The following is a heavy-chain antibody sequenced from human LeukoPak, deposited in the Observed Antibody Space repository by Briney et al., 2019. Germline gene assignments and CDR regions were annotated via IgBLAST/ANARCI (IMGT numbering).Heavy chain of an antibody. Sequence: SETLSLTCAVYGGSFSGYYWSWIRQPPGKGLEWIGEINHSGSTNYNPSLKSRVTISVDTSKNQFSLKLSSVTAADTAVYYCARDKTSYGYNYGRYVDYWGPGTLVTVSS. CDR3: ARDKTSYGYNYGRYVDY. CDR1: GGSFSGYY. D-gene: IGHD5-24*01. J-gene: IGHJ4*02. CDR2: INHSGST. V-gene: IGHV4-34*01.